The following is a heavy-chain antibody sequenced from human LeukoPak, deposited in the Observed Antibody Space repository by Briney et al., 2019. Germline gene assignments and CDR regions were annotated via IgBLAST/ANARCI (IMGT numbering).Heavy chain of an antibody. Sequence: PGGSLRLSCAASGFTFNSYGMHWARQAPGKGLEWVAFIRYDGSNKYDADSVKGRFTISRDNSKNTLYLQMNSLRVEDTAVYYCAKDPNYYDDSGYYDFVDYWGQGTLVTVSS. CDR2: IRYDGSNK. V-gene: IGHV3-30*02. CDR3: AKDPNYYDDSGYYDFVDY. J-gene: IGHJ4*02. CDR1: GFTFNSYG. D-gene: IGHD3-22*01.